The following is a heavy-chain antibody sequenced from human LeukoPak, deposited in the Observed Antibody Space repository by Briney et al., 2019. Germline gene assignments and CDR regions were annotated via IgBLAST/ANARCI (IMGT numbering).Heavy chain of an antibody. D-gene: IGHD1-26*01. CDR3: AREASGSLLSTDYMDV. Sequence: GGSLRLSCAASGFTFSSYSMNWVRQAPGKGLEWVSSISSSSSYIYYADSVKGRFTISRDNAKNSLCLQMNSLRAEDTAVYYCAREASGSLLSTDYMDVWGKGTTVTVSS. J-gene: IGHJ6*03. CDR2: ISSSSSYI. CDR1: GFTFSSYS. V-gene: IGHV3-21*01.